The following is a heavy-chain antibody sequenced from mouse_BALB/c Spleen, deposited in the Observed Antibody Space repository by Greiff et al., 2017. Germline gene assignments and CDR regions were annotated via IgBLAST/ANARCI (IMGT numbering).Heavy chain of an antibody. J-gene: IGHJ4*01. CDR2: IDPENSDT. Sequence: VQLKQSGAELVRSGASVKLSCTASGFNIKDYYMHWVKQRPEQGLEWIGWIDPENSDTEYAPKFQGKATMTADTSSNTAYLQLSSLTSEDTAVYYCNAMDYWGQGTSVTVSS. V-gene: IGHV14-4*02. CDR3: NAMDY. CDR1: GFNIKDYY.